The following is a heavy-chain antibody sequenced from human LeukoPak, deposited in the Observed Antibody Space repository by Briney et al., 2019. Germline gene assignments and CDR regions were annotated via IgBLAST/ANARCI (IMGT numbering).Heavy chain of an antibody. CDR2: ISGRGGRT. CDR1: GFPFTTYA. Sequence: GGSLRLSCAASGFPFTTYAMSWVRQAPGKGLEWVSAISGRGGRTYYADSVKGRFTISRDNAKNSLYLQMNSLRAEDTAVYYCARDFGRWFIDYWGQGTLVTVSS. V-gene: IGHV3-23*01. CDR3: ARDFGRWFIDY. J-gene: IGHJ4*02. D-gene: IGHD4-23*01.